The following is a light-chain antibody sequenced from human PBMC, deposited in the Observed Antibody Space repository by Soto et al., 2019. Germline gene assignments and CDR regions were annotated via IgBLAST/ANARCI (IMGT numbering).Light chain of an antibody. CDR2: EGS. J-gene: IGLJ1*01. Sequence: TQPASLSGAPGQSIPLSCPWTSKEFGSYNLVSWYQQHPGKAPKLMIYEGSKRPSGVSNRFSGSKSGNTASLTISGLQAEDEADYYCCSYAGSSTSYVFGTGTKVTVL. CDR1: SKEFGSYNL. CDR3: CSYAGSSTSYV. V-gene: IGLV2-23*01.